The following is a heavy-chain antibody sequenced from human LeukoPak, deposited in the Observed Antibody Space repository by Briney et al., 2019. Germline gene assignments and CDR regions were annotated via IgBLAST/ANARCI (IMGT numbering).Heavy chain of an antibody. Sequence: GGSLRLSCAASGFTFSSYAMHWVRQAPGRGLEWVAVVSYDEINEYYADSVKGRFTISRDNSKNTLYLQMNSLRAEDTAVYYCARETGSAVGSTDFDYRGQGTLVTVSS. CDR2: VSYDEINE. CDR3: ARETGSAVGSTDFDY. CDR1: GFTFSSYA. D-gene: IGHD4-17*01. J-gene: IGHJ4*02. V-gene: IGHV3-30-3*01.